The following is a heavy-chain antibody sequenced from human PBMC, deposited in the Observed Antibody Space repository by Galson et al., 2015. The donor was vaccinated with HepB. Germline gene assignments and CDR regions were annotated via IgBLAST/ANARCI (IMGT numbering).Heavy chain of an antibody. CDR1: GFTFSSYA. CDR3: ARVLHQADYYDSSGYFDY. J-gene: IGHJ4*02. CDR2: ISYDGSNK. D-gene: IGHD3-22*01. Sequence: SLRLSCAASGFTFSSYAMHWVRQAPGKGLEWVAVISYDGSNKYYADSVKGRFTISRDNSKNTLYLQMNSLRAEDTAVYYCARVLHQADYYDSSGYFDYWGQGTLVTVS. V-gene: IGHV3-30-3*01.